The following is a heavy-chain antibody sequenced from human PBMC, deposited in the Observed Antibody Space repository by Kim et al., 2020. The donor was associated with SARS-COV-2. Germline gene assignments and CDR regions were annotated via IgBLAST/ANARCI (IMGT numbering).Heavy chain of an antibody. CDR1: GGSISNHY. J-gene: IGHJ3*01. CDR2: IDYSGST. Sequence: SETLSLTCIVSGGSISNHYWSWIRQPPGKGLEWIGYIDYSGSTNSNPSLKSRVTISVDTYKNQFSLKLSSVTAADTAVYYCARDPPGPDYSFDLWGQGTVVTVSS. D-gene: IGHD5-12*01. CDR3: ARDPPGPDYSFDL. V-gene: IGHV4-59*11.